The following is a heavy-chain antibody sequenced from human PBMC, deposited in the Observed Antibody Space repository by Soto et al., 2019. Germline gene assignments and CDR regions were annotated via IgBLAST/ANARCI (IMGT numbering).Heavy chain of an antibody. Sequence: VKLVQSGAEVKKPGASVRVSCKASGYTFTDYDINWVRLATGQGLEWMGWMNPSSGYTGYAQKFQGRVTMTWDTSISTAYMELSSLTSADTAVYYCARFVRHQLPTIDYWGQGALVTVSS. CDR2: MNPSSGYT. D-gene: IGHD1-26*01. CDR3: ARFVRHQLPTIDY. J-gene: IGHJ4*02. V-gene: IGHV1-8*01. CDR1: GYTFTDYD.